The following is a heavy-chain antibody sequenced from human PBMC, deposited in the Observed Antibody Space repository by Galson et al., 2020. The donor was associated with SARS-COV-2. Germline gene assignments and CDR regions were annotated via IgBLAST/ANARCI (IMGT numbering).Heavy chain of an antibody. CDR3: AKDGEIEYSSGWYDY. Sequence: TGGSLRLSCAASGFTFSSYAMSWVRQAPGKGLEWVSAISGSGGSTYYADSVKGRFTISRDNSKNTLYLQMNSLRAEDTAVYYCAKDGEIEYSSGWYDYWGQGTLVTVSS. CDR1: GFTFSSYA. J-gene: IGHJ4*02. CDR2: ISGSGGST. D-gene: IGHD6-19*01. V-gene: IGHV3-23*01.